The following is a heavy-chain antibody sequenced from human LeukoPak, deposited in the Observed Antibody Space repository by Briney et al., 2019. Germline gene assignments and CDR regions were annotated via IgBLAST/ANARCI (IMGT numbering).Heavy chain of an antibody. V-gene: IGHV3-23*01. CDR2: IFSGGAST. Sequence: GESLRLSCAASGFSFNSYAMSWVRQAPGKGLEWVSGIFSGGASTFYADSVKGRFTISRDNSKNTVYLQMNSLTAEDTALYYCAKEDSSGWFWGQGTPVTVSS. J-gene: IGHJ4*02. D-gene: IGHD6-19*01. CDR1: GFSFNSYA. CDR3: AKEDSSGWF.